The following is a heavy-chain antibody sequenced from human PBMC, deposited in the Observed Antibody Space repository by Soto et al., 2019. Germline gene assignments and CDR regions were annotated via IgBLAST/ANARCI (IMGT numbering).Heavy chain of an antibody. V-gene: IGHV3-23*01. CDR1: GFTFSSYA. Sequence: GGSLRLSCAASGFTFSSYAMSWVRQAPGKGLEWVAAISQSGGRTYYADSVKGRFTISRDNAKNSLYLQMNSLRAEDTAVYYCTTHRGTCFDCWGQGTRVTVSS. D-gene: IGHD1-1*01. J-gene: IGHJ4*02. CDR3: TTHRGTCFDC. CDR2: ISQSGGRT.